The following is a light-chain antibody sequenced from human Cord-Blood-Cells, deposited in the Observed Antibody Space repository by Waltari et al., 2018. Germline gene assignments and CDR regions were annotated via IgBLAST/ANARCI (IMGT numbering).Light chain of an antibody. CDR1: SSNIGAGYD. J-gene: IGLJ3*02. CDR3: QSYDSSLSGAWV. CDR2: GND. Sequence: QSVLTQPPSVSGAPGQRVTISCTGSSSNIGAGYDVPWYQQLPGTAPKLLIYGNDDRPAGAPCRFSGSKAGTSAALAITGLQAEDEADYYCQSYDSSLSGAWVFGGGTKLTVL. V-gene: IGLV1-40*01.